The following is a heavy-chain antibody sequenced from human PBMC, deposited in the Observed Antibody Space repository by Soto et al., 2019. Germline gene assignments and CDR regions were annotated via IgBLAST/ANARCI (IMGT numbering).Heavy chain of an antibody. CDR2: IYYSGST. D-gene: IGHD6-19*01. J-gene: IGHJ4*02. Sequence: PSETLSLTCTFSCGSIISSSYYWGWIRQPPGKGLEWIGSIYYSGSTYYNPSLKSRVTISVDTSKNQFSLKLSSVTAADTAVYYCARRFVAVAAFDYWGQGTLVTVSS. CDR3: ARRFVAVAAFDY. V-gene: IGHV4-39*01. CDR1: CGSIISSSYY.